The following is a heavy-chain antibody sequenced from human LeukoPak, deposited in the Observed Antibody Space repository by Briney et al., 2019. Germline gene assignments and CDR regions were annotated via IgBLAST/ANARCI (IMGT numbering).Heavy chain of an antibody. J-gene: IGHJ4*02. D-gene: IGHD6-19*01. Sequence: KTSETLSLTCTVSGGSISSSSYYWGWIRQPPGKGLEWIGSIYYSGSTYYNPSLTSRVTISVDTSKNQFSLKLSSVTAADTAVYYCARRFRSGYFDYWGQGTLVTVSS. CDR1: GGSISSSSYY. V-gene: IGHV4-39*01. CDR3: ARRFRSGYFDY. CDR2: IYYSGST.